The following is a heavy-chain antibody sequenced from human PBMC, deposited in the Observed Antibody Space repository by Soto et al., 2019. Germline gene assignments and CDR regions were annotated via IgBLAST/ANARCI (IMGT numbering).Heavy chain of an antibody. CDR1: GFTFSAYW. D-gene: IGHD6-13*01. CDR2: IKQDGNEN. CDR3: ARAKRPVYFGSWFFDY. J-gene: IGHJ4*02. V-gene: IGHV3-7*03. Sequence: EVHLVESGGGSVQPGGSLRLSCAASGFTFSAYWMSWVRQAPGKGLEWVATIKQDGNENYYADSVKGRFTLSRDNAKNSLFLEMNTLRAEDTAVYYCARAKRPVYFGSWFFDYWGQGTLVTVSS.